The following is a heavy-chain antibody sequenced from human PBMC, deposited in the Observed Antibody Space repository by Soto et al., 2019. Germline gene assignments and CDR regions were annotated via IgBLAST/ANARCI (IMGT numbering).Heavy chain of an antibody. D-gene: IGHD6-19*01. CDR2: IGTAGDT. CDR1: GFTFSSYD. J-gene: IGHJ4*02. Sequence: GGSPRLSCAASGFTFSSYDMHWVRQATGKGLEWVPAIGTAGDTYYPGSVKGRFTISRDNSQNMLYLQMNSLRSEDTAVYDWARRASRWNYFDDRGQGTRVTVAS. V-gene: IGHV3-13*01. CDR3: ARRASRWNYFDD.